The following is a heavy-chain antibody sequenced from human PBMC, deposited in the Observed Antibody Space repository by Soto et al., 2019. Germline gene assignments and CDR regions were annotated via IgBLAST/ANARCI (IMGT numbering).Heavy chain of an antibody. CDR3: ARQSRGFDWLHEYFDS. CDR1: GCSISSYY. D-gene: IGHD3-9*01. CDR2: IYYSGFT. J-gene: IGHJ4*02. V-gene: IGHV4-59*08. Sequence: SETLSLTCTVSGCSISSYYWSWIRQPPGKGLEWIGYIYYSGFTNYNPSLKSRVTISVDTAKNQFSLQLSSVTAADTAVYYCARQSRGFDWLHEYFDSWGQGTMVTVSS.